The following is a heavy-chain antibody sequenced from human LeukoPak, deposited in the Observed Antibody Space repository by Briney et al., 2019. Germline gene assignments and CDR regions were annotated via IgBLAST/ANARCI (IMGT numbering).Heavy chain of an antibody. V-gene: IGHV3-21*01. D-gene: IGHD3-3*01. CDR1: GFTFSSCN. J-gene: IGHJ4*02. Sequence: PGGSLRLSCAASGFTFSSCNMKWVRQAPGKGLEWVSSISSRSSYIFYADSVKGRFTISRDNAKKSLYLQMNSLRAEDTAVYYCASGVNYFDYWGQGTLVTVSS. CDR3: ASGVNYFDY. CDR2: ISSRSSYI.